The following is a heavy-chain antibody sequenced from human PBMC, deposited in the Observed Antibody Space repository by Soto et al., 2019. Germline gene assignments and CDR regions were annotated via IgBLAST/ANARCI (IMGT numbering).Heavy chain of an antibody. V-gene: IGHV3-73*02. CDR1: GFTFSGSA. Sequence: EVQLVESGGGLVQPGGSLKLSCAASGFTFSGSALHWVRQASGKGLEWVGRISSKANSYATSYAASVKGRFTISRDDSKNTAYLQMNSLKTADTAVYYCLSRIAVAELGSSDYYWGQGTLVTVSS. CDR2: ISSKANSYAT. CDR3: LSRIAVAELGSSDYY. D-gene: IGHD6-19*01. J-gene: IGHJ4*02.